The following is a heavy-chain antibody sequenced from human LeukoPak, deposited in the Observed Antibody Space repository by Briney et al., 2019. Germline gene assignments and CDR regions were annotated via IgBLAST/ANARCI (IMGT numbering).Heavy chain of an antibody. CDR3: ARGRRSYIYYDSSGYYLAFDY. CDR2: IRNDGSNI. D-gene: IGHD3-22*01. Sequence: GGSLRLSCVASGFTFSSYGMHWVRQAPGKGLEWVTFIRNDGSNIYYADSVKGRFTISRDESKNTLYLQMNSLRAEDTAVYYCARGRRSYIYYDSSGYYLAFDYWGQGTLVTVSS. V-gene: IGHV3-30*02. CDR1: GFTFSSYG. J-gene: IGHJ4*02.